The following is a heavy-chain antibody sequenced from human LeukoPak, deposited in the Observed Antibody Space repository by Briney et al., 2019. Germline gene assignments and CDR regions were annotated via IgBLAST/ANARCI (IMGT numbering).Heavy chain of an antibody. J-gene: IGHJ4*02. D-gene: IGHD1-7*01. Sequence: ASVKVSCKASGYTFTSYDINWVRQATGQGLEWMGWMNPNSGNTGYVQKFQGRVTKTRNTSISTAYMELSSLRSEDTAVYYCARNWNYESYDYWGQGTLVTVSS. V-gene: IGHV1-8*01. CDR3: ARNWNYESYDY. CDR1: GYTFTSYD. CDR2: MNPNSGNT.